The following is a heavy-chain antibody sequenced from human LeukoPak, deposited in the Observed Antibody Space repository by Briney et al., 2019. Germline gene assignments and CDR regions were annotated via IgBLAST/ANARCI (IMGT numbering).Heavy chain of an antibody. CDR1: GGSISSYY. V-gene: IGHV4-4*07. D-gene: IGHD6-13*01. J-gene: IGHJ2*01. Sequence: SETLSLTCTVSGGSISSYYWSWIRQPAGKGLEWIGRIYSSGSTDYNPSLKSRVTMSVDTSKNQFSLKLSSVTAADTAVYYCARVYYSNSYDYWYFDLWGRGTLVTVSS. CDR2: IYSSGST. CDR3: ARVYYSNSYDYWYFDL.